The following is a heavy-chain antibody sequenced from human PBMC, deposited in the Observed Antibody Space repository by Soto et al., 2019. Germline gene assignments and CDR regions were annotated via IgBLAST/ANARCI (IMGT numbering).Heavy chain of an antibody. CDR2: IYHNGIT. V-gene: IGHV4-4*02. Sequence: QVQLKQSGPGLVRPSGTLSLTCRVSGTSISSSYWWAWVRQSPGKGLEWIGEIYHNGITKYNPSLKSRASMSIDKSNNQFSPKLTSVTAADTAVYYCATVPPRIVVVLAEFPTWGQGTLVTVSS. CDR1: GTSISSSYW. J-gene: IGHJ4*02. CDR3: ATVPPRIVVVLAEFPT. D-gene: IGHD2-21*01.